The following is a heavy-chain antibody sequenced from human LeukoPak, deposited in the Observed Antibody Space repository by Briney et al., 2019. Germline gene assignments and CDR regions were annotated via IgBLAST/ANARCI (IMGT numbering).Heavy chain of an antibody. CDR1: EYTFTGYY. J-gene: IGHJ5*02. Sequence: ASVKVSCKASEYTFTGYYMHWVRQAPGQGLEWMGWINPNSGGTNYAQKFQGWVTMTRDTSISTAYMELSRLRSDDTAVYYCARSDSSSGWSLGWFDPWGQGTLVTVSS. CDR3: ARSDSSSGWSLGWFDP. D-gene: IGHD6-19*01. CDR2: INPNSGGT. V-gene: IGHV1-2*04.